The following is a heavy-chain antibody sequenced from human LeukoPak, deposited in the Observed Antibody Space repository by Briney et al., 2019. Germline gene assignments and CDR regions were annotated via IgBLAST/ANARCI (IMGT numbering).Heavy chain of an antibody. CDR2: ISSSSSYI. J-gene: IGHJ4*02. CDR1: GFTFSSYS. Sequence: GGSLRLSCAASGFTFSSYSMNWVRQAPGKGLEWVSSISSSSSYIYYADSVKGRFTISRDNAKNSLYLQMNSLRAEDTAVYYCASSLGYCSSTSCRDYWGQGTLVTVSS. D-gene: IGHD2-2*01. V-gene: IGHV3-21*01. CDR3: ASSLGYCSSTSCRDY.